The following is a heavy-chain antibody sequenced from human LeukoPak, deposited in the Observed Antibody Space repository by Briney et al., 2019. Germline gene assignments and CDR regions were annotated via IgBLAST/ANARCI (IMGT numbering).Heavy chain of an antibody. CDR1: GGSISSSSYY. D-gene: IGHD5-24*01. CDR2: IYYSGST. Sequence: SETLSLTCTVSGGSISSSSYYWGWIRQPPGKGLEWIVSIYYSGSTYYNPSLKSRVTISVDTSKNQFSLKLSSVTAADTAVYYCARGPSEDGYNRDDAFDIWGQGTMVTVSS. J-gene: IGHJ3*02. CDR3: ARGPSEDGYNRDDAFDI. V-gene: IGHV4-39*01.